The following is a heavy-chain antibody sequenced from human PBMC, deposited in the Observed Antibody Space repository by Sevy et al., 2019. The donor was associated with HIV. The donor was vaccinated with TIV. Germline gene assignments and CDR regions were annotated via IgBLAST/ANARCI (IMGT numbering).Heavy chain of an antibody. J-gene: IGHJ5*02. CDR2: IYYSWST. Sequence: SETLSLTCTVSGGSISSGGYYWSWIRQHPGKGLEWIGYIYYSWSTYYNPSLKSRVTISVDTSKNQFSLKLSSVTAADTAVYYCARYRCSSTSCYYGWFDPWGQGTLVTVSS. V-gene: IGHV4-31*03. CDR1: GGSISSGGYY. D-gene: IGHD2-2*01. CDR3: ARYRCSSTSCYYGWFDP.